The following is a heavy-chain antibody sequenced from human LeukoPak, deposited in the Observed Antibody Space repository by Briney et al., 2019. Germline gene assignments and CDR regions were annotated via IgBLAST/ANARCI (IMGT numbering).Heavy chain of an antibody. CDR2: VYHSGST. CDR3: ARNGGNYDFWGAQIDY. V-gene: IGHV4-38-2*02. D-gene: IGHD3-3*01. Sequence: SETLSLTCTVSGYSISSGYYWGWIRQPPVKGLEWIGSVYHSGSTYYNPSLKSRVTISVDRSKNQFSLKLSSVTAADTAVYYCARNGGNYDFWGAQIDYWGQGTLVTVSS. J-gene: IGHJ4*02. CDR1: GYSISSGYY.